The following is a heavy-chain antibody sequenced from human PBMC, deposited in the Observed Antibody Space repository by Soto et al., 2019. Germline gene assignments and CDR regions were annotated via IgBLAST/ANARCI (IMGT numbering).Heavy chain of an antibody. J-gene: IGHJ6*03. CDR3: ARLSYYDFWSGYYDGYYYYYMDV. D-gene: IGHD3-3*01. V-gene: IGHV1-18*01. CDR2: ISAYNGNT. CDR1: GYTFTSYG. Sequence: ASVKVSCKASGYTFTSYGISWVRQAPGQGLEWMGWISAYNGNTNYAQKLQGRVTMTTDTSTSTAYMELRSLRSDDTAVYYCARLSYYDFWSGYYDGYYYYYMDVWGKGTTVTVSS.